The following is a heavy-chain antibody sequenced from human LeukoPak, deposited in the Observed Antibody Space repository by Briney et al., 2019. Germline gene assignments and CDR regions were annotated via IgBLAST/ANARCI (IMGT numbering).Heavy chain of an antibody. Sequence: ASVNVSCKASGGTFSSYSISWVRQAPGQGLERMGGIIPIFDTADYAQKFQGRVTITADESTSTAYMELSSLRSEDTAVFYCARISLGAIWGYYYGMDVWGQGTTVTVSS. CDR2: IIPIFDTA. J-gene: IGHJ6*02. D-gene: IGHD1-26*01. CDR3: ARISLGAIWGYYYGMDV. V-gene: IGHV1-69*13. CDR1: GGTFSSYS.